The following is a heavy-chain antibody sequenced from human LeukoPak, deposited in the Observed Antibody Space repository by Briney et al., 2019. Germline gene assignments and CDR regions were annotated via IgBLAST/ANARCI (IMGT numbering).Heavy chain of an antibody. Sequence: SETLSLTCTVSGGSITSDFWGWIRQSPVKGLEWIGYMYHSGSTNYNPSLLSRVTMSADTSKNQFSLKLSSVTAADTAVYYCARGGSYGSGSYYSFDAFDIWGQGTMVTVSS. D-gene: IGHD3-10*01. CDR3: ARGGSYGSGSYYSFDAFDI. V-gene: IGHV4-59*01. CDR1: GGSITSDF. CDR2: MYHSGST. J-gene: IGHJ3*02.